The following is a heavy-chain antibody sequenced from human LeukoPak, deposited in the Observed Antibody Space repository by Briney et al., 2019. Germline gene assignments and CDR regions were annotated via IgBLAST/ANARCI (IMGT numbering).Heavy chain of an antibody. J-gene: IGHJ6*03. CDR3: AKAGPHNWNYVTNYYYMDV. D-gene: IGHD1-7*01. CDR1: GFTFSSYA. V-gene: IGHV3-23*01. CDR2: ISGSGGST. Sequence: GGSLRLSCAASGFTFSSYAMSWVRQAPGKGLEWVSAISGSGGSTYYADSVKGRFTISRDNSKNTLYLQMNSLRAEDTAVYYCAKAGPHNWNYVTNYYYMDVWGKGTTVTVSS.